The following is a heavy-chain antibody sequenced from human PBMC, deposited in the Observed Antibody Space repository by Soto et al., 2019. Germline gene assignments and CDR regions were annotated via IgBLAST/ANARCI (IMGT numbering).Heavy chain of an antibody. CDR3: ARDQGYCSGGSCYVFDS. J-gene: IGHJ4*02. CDR2: IYYSGTT. D-gene: IGHD2-15*01. Sequence: KPSETLSLTCAVSGGSISSSNWWSWVRQPPGKGLEWIGEIYYSGTTKYNPSLKSRVTISVDKSKNQFSLKMYSVTAADTAVYYCARDQGYCSGGSCYVFDSWGQGTLVTVSS. CDR1: GGSISSSNW. V-gene: IGHV4-4*02.